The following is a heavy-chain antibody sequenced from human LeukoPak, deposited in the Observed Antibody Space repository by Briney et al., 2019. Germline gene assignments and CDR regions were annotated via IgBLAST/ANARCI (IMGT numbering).Heavy chain of an antibody. J-gene: IGHJ3*02. D-gene: IGHD2-21*02. CDR2: IYHSGST. Sequence: PSETLSLTCAVSGGSISSSNWWSWARQPPGKGLEWIGEIYHSGSTNYNPSLKSRVTISVDKSKNQFSLKLSSVTAADTAVYYCARGSRRIVVVTATSDAFDIWGQGTMVTVSS. V-gene: IGHV4-4*02. CDR3: ARGSRRIVVVTATSDAFDI. CDR1: GGSISSSNW.